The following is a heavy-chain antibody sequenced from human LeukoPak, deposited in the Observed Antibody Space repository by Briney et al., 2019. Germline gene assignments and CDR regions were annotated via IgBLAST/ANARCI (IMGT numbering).Heavy chain of an antibody. Sequence: SETLSLTCTVSGGSISSGSYYWSWIRQPAGKGLEWIGRIYTSGSTNYNPSLKSRVTISVDTSKNQFSLKLSSVTAADTAVYYCARDISGYDYFDYWGQGTLVTVSS. V-gene: IGHV4-61*02. CDR3: ARDISGYDYFDY. J-gene: IGHJ4*02. D-gene: IGHD5-12*01. CDR1: GGSISSGSYY. CDR2: IYTSGST.